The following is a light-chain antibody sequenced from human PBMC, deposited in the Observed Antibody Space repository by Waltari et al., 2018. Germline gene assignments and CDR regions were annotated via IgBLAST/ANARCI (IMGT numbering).Light chain of an antibody. CDR1: QSVSGN. CDR3: QQYNNWPLYT. J-gene: IGKJ2*01. V-gene: IGKV3-15*01. CDR2: GAS. Sequence: EIVMTQSPATLPTSPGARSTPSCRASQSVSGNLAWYQQKPGQAPRLLIYGASTRATGIPDRFSGSGSGTEFTLTISSLQSEDFAVYYCQQYNNWPLYTFGQGTQLEIK.